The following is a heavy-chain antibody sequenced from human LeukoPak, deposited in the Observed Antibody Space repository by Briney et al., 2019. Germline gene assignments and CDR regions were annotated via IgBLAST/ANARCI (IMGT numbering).Heavy chain of an antibody. J-gene: IGHJ5*02. Sequence: GGSLRLSCEVSGFMFSSYNIHWVRQAPGKGLEWVSSISGSSSYIYYGDSVKGRFTVSRDNAKNSLYLQMNSLRAEDTAVYYCARDGDKRFLEWLAYNWFDPWGQGTLVTVSS. D-gene: IGHD3-3*01. V-gene: IGHV3-21*01. CDR3: ARDGDKRFLEWLAYNWFDP. CDR1: GFMFSSYN. CDR2: ISGSSSYI.